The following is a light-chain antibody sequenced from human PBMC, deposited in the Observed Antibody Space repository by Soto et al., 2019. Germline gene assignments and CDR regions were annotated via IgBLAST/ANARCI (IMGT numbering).Light chain of an antibody. J-gene: IGKJ1*01. CDR2: GAS. CDR1: QSVSSNY. CDR3: QQYGSLSWT. V-gene: IGKV3-20*01. Sequence: DIVLTQSPGTLSLSPGERATLSCRASQSVSSNYLACYQQKPGQAPRLLIHGASTRATGVPDRFSGSGSGTDFTLTISRLEPEDFAVYHCQQYGSLSWTFGQGTKV.